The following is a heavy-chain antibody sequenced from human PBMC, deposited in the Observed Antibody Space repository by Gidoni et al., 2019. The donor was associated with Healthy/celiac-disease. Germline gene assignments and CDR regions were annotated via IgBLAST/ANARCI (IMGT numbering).Heavy chain of an antibody. D-gene: IGHD4-17*01. CDR1: GGTFSSSA. CDR3: ARAWYGDLRREAYYYYYGMDV. V-gene: IGHV1-69*01. CDR2: IIPICGTA. J-gene: IGHJ6*02. Sequence: VQLVQSGAAVKKPGSSVKCSCKASGGTFSSSAIRWVREAPGQGLEWMGGIIPICGTANYAQKFQGRVTITAEEATSTAYMELSSLRSEDTAVYYCARAWYGDLRREAYYYYYGMDVWGQGTTVTVSS.